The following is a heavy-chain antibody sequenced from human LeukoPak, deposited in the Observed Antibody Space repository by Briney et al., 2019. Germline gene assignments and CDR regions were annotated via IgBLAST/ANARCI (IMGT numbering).Heavy chain of an antibody. D-gene: IGHD3-3*01. CDR2: IYYSGST. CDR1: GDSISSYY. J-gene: IGHJ5*02. CDR3: ARVGSGYYTYWFDP. V-gene: IGHV4-59*01. Sequence: PSETLSLTCTVSGDSISSYYWSWIRQPPGKGLEWIGYIYYSGSTTYNPSLKSRVTISVDTSKNQFSLKLSSVTAADTAVYYCARVGSGYYTYWFDPWGQGTLVTVSS.